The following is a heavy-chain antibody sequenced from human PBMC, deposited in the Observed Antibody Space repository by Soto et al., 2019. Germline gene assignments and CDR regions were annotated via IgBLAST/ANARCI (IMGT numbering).Heavy chain of an antibody. CDR1: GFTFSSYW. D-gene: IGHD1-1*01. CDR2: IKPDGSRT. Sequence: GGSLRLSCASSGFTFSSYWMHWVRQAPGEGLVWVSYIKPDGSRTKDADSVKGRFTISRDNARNTLYLRMNSLRAEDTAVYYCARDNNWSYDSWGRGTLVTVSS. J-gene: IGHJ4*02. V-gene: IGHV3-74*03. CDR3: ARDNNWSYDS.